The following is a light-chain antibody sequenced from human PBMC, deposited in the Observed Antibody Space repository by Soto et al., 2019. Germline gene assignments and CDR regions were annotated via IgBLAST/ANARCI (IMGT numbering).Light chain of an antibody. CDR1: QSVSSSY. Sequence: EIVLTQSPGTLSLPPGERATLSCRASQSVSSSYLAWYQQKPGQAPRLLIYGASNRATGIPDRFSGSGSGTDFTLTISSLQPEDFATYYCQQSYSTPLTFGGGTKVDIK. CDR3: QQSYSTPLT. V-gene: IGKV3-20*01. J-gene: IGKJ4*01. CDR2: GAS.